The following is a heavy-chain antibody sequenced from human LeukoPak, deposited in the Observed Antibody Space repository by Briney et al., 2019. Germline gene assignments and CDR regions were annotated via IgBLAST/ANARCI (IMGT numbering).Heavy chain of an antibody. D-gene: IGHD1-20*01. CDR1: GYTFTSYG. CDR3: ARDRGNWNDQFMNWFDP. CDR2: ISAYNGNT. Sequence: ASVKVSCKASGYTFTSYGISWVRQAPGQGLEWMGWISAYNGNTNYAQKLQGRVTMTTDTSTSTDYMELRSLRSDDTAVYYCARDRGNWNDQFMNWFDPWGQGTLVTVSS. V-gene: IGHV1-18*01. J-gene: IGHJ5*02.